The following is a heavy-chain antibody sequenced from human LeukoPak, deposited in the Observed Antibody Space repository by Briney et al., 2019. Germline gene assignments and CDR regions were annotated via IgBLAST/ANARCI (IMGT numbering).Heavy chain of an antibody. J-gene: IGHJ5*02. D-gene: IGHD6-19*01. CDR1: GGSISSSSYY. Sequence: SETLSLTCTVSGGSISSSSYYWGWMRQPPGKGLEWIGSISHSGSTYYNRSLKSRVTISVHTSKTQFSLKLRSVTAADTAVYYCARSQARLGWFDPWGQGTLAAVSS. V-gene: IGHV4-39*07. CDR2: ISHSGST. CDR3: ARSQARLGWFDP.